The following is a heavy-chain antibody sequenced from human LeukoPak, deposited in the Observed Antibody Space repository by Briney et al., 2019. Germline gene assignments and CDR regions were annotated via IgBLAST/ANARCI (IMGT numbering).Heavy chain of an antibody. J-gene: IGHJ4*02. CDR1: GGSVSSTSYF. V-gene: IGHV4-61*01. CDR2: IYYSGNT. CDR3: ARGDPSVFDY. Sequence: SETLSLTCTVSGGSVSSTSYFRSWIRQPPGKGLEWIGYIYYSGNTHYNPSLKSRVTISIDTSKNQFSLRLSSVTAADTAVYYCARGDPSVFDYWGQGTLVTVSS.